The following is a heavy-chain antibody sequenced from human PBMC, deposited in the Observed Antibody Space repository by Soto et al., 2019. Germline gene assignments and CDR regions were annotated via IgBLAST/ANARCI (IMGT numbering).Heavy chain of an antibody. CDR2: IYYSGST. D-gene: IGHD1-26*01. CDR1: GGSISSYY. J-gene: IGHJ3*02. V-gene: IGHV4-59*01. CDR3: AASLGATDAFDI. Sequence: QVQLQESGPGLVKPSETLSLTCTVSGGSISSYYWSWIRQPPGKGLEWIGYIYYSGSTNYNPSLKSRVTISVDTSKNQFSLKLSSVTAADTAVYYCAASLGATDAFDIWGQGTMVTVSS.